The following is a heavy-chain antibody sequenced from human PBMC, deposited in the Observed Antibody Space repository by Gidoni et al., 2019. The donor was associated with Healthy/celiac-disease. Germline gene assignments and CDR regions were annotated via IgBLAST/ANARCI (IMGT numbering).Heavy chain of an antibody. V-gene: IGHV4-34*01. D-gene: IGHD3-10*01. CDR2: INHSGST. Sequence: QVQLQQWGAGLLKPSETLSLTCAVYGGSFSGYYWSWIRQPPGKGLEWIGEINHSGSTNYNPSLKSRVTISVDTSKNQFSLKLSPVTAADTAVYYCARGGGLLWFGRSNWFDPWGQGTLVTVSS. CDR3: ARGGGLLWFGRSNWFDP. J-gene: IGHJ5*02. CDR1: GGSFSGYY.